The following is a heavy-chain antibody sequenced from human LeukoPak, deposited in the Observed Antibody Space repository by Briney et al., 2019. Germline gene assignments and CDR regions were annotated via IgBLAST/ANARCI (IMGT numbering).Heavy chain of an antibody. CDR1: GFTHSSYS. D-gene: IGHD6-19*01. CDR3: ARIAVAGTGKGNY. Sequence: GGSLRLSCAASGFTHSSYSMNWVRQAPGKGLEWVSSISSSSGYIYYADSVKGRFTISRDNAKNSLYLQMNSLRAEDTAVYYCARIAVAGTGKGNYWGQGTLVTVSS. J-gene: IGHJ4*02. CDR2: ISSSSGYI. V-gene: IGHV3-21*01.